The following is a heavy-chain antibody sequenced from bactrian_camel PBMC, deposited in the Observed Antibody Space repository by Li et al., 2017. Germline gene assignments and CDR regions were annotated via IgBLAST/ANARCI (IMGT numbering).Heavy chain of an antibody. D-gene: IGHD7*01. J-gene: IGHJ4*01. CDR2: TDSDGAT. V-gene: IGHV3S42*01. Sequence: VQLVESGGGSVQAGGSLRLSCASSGYAHNTYSRGWFRQAPGKEREGVSGTDSDGATSYADSVKGRFTISRDNAKNTLYLQLNSLRTEDTAMYYCAISTTTYSPDFGQGTQVTVS. CDR1: GYAHNTYS.